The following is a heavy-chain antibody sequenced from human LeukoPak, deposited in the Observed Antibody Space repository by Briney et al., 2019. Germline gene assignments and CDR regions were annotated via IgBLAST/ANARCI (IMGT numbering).Heavy chain of an antibody. Sequence: PSETLSLTYTVSGGSFSSYYWSWIRQPPGKGLEWIGEINHSGSTNNNPSLKTRVNISVDTTKTQISLKLSSVTAADTAVYYWARGRIPDDYWGQGTLVTVSP. D-gene: IGHD6-13*01. CDR3: ARGRIPDDY. V-gene: IGHV4-34*01. J-gene: IGHJ4*02. CDR1: GGSFSSYY. CDR2: INHSGST.